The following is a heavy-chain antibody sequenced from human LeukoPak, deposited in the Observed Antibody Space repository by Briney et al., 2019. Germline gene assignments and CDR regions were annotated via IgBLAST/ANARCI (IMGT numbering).Heavy chain of an antibody. D-gene: IGHD2-2*01. J-gene: IGHJ6*03. V-gene: IGHV4-30-4*07. CDR1: GGSISSGGYS. CDR2: IYYSGST. CDR3: ASEVVLPLKNXYYMDV. Sequence: PSETLSLTCAVSGGSISSGGYSWSWIRQPPGKGLEWIGYIYYSGSTYYNPSLKSRVTISVDTSKNQFSLKLSSVTAADTAVYYCASEVVLPLKNXYYMDVXXKGTTVTVXS.